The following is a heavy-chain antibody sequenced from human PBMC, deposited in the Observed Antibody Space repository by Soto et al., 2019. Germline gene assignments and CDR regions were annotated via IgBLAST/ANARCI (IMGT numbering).Heavy chain of an antibody. V-gene: IGHV3-23*01. CDR1: GFTFSSYA. J-gene: IGHJ4*02. CDR2: ISGSGGST. D-gene: IGHD6-19*01. CDR3: ARRGSGWYYGY. Sequence: EVQLLESGGGLVQPGGSLRLSCAASGFTFSSYAMRWVRQAPGKGLEWVSAISGSGGSTYYADSVKGRFTISRDNSTNTLYPEMSRLSAEDTAVYYCARRGSGWYYGYWGQGNLVTVSS.